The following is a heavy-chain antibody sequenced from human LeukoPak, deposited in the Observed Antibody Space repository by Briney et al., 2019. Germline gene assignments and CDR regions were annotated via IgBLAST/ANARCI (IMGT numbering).Heavy chain of an antibody. V-gene: IGHV1-2*02. Sequence: GASVKVSCKASGYTFTGQYLHWVRQAPGQGREWMGWITPNSGGTNCAQNFQGRVTMTRDTSISTAYMALSRLRSDDTAVYYYATGSGTYSPDYWGQGTLVTVSS. CDR3: ATGSGTYSPDY. J-gene: IGHJ4*02. D-gene: IGHD3-10*01. CDR2: ITPNSGGT. CDR1: GYTFTGQY.